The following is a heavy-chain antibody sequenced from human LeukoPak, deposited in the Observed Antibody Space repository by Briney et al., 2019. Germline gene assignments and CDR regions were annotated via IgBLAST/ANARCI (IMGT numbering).Heavy chain of an antibody. CDR3: ATLRPEYSSSGFDY. CDR1: GYTLTELS. Sequence: ASVKVSCKVSGYTLTELSMHWVRQAPGKGLEWMGGFDPEDGETIYAQKFQGRVTMTEDTSTDTAYMELSSLRSEDTAVYYCATLRPEYSSSGFDYRGQGTLVTVSS. V-gene: IGHV1-24*01. J-gene: IGHJ4*02. CDR2: FDPEDGET. D-gene: IGHD6-6*01.